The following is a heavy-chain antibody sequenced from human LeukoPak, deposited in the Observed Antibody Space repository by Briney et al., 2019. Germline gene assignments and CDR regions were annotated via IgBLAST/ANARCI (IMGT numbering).Heavy chain of an antibody. CDR2: ISAYNGNT. CDR1: GYTFTSYG. V-gene: IGHV1-18*01. J-gene: IGHJ5*02. D-gene: IGHD6-6*01. Sequence: ASVKVSRKASGYTFTSYGISWVRQAPGQGLEWMGWISAYNGNTNYAQKLQGRVTMTTDTSTSTAYMELRSLRSDDTAVYYCARDHRSSIAARHWFDPWGQGTLVTVSS. CDR3: ARDHRSSIAARHWFDP.